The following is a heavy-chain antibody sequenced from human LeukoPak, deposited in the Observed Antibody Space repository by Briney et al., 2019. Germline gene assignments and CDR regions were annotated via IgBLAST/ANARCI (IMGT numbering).Heavy chain of an antibody. V-gene: IGHV4-39*07. Sequence: SETLSLTCTVSGGSISSSSYYWGWIRQPPGKGLEWIGSIYYNGSTYYNPSLKSRVTISVDTSKNQFSLKLSSVTAADTAVYYCARSRDILTGYSYFDYWGQGTLVTVSS. CDR3: ARSRDILTGYSYFDY. CDR2: IYYNGST. D-gene: IGHD3-9*01. J-gene: IGHJ4*02. CDR1: GGSISSSSYY.